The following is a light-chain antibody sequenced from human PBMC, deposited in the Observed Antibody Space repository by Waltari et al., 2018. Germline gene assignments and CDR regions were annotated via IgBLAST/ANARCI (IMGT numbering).Light chain of an antibody. CDR3: MQATRWPWT. J-gene: IGKJ1*01. V-gene: IGKV2-30*02. CDR2: KVS. Sequence: DVVMTLSPLSLSVTLGQPASISCRSSQSLVHSDGNTYLLWFQQRPGQSPRRLMYKVSNRDSGVPDRFTGSGSGTNFTLKISRVEAEDVGVYYCMQATRWPWTFGQGARVEIK. CDR1: QSLVHSDGNTY.